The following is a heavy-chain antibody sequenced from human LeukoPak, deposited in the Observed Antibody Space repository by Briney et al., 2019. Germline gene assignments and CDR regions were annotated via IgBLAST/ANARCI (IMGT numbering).Heavy chain of an antibody. CDR2: INHSGST. V-gene: IGHV4-34*01. CDR1: GGSFSGYY. D-gene: IGHD5-18*01. Sequence: SETLSLTCAVYGGSFSGYYWSWIRQPPGKGLEWIGEINHSGSTNYNPSLKSRVTISVDTSKNQFSLKLSSVTAADTAVYYCARGRGKWIQPWLSWGQGTLVTVSS. CDR3: ARGRGKWIQPWLS. J-gene: IGHJ4*02.